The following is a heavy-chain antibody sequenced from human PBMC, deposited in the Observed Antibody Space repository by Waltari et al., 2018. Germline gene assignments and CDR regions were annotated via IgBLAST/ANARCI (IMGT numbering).Heavy chain of an antibody. V-gene: IGHV3-53*01. CDR1: GFTVSSNY. J-gene: IGHJ4*02. CDR2: IYSGGTT. Sequence: EVQLVESGGGLIQPGGSLRLSCAASGFTVSSNYMSWVRQAPGKGLEWVSVIYSGGTTYYADAVKGRFTISRDNSKNTLYFQMNSLRAEDTALYYCAREGNSSPHFDYWGQGTLVTVSS. CDR3: AREGNSSPHFDY. D-gene: IGHD6-13*01.